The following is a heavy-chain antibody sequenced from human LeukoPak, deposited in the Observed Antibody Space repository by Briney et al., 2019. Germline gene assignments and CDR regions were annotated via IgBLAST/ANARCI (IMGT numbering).Heavy chain of an antibody. Sequence: PGGSLRLSCAASGFSFSSYWMHWVRQAPGKGLEWVSRINSDGSSTTYADSVKGRSSISRDNAKNTLYLHMSSLRAEDTGVYYCARYNGGQGCLDYWGQGTLVTVSS. CDR1: GFSFSSYW. CDR3: ARYNGGQGCLDY. CDR2: INSDGSST. J-gene: IGHJ4*02. V-gene: IGHV3-74*01. D-gene: IGHD2-8*01.